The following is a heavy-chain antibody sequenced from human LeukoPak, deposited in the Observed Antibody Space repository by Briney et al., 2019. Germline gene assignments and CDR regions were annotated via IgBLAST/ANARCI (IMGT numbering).Heavy chain of an antibody. V-gene: IGHV3-30-3*01. J-gene: IGHJ4*02. Sequence: SGTSLRLSCAASGFSFSTYAIHWVRQAPGKGLEWVAVMSYDGNNKYYADSVKGRFTISRDNTKNTMYLQMNSLRAEDTAVYYCARDGDAAIRGVNFDYWGQGTLVTVSS. CDR2: MSYDGNNK. CDR3: ARDGDAAIRGVNFDY. CDR1: GFSFSTYA. D-gene: IGHD3-10*01.